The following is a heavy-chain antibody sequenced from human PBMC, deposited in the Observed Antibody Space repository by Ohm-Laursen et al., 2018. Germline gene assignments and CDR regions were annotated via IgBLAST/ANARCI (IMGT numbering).Heavy chain of an antibody. CDR1: GFIFSSFG. Sequence: SLRLSCSASGFIFSSFGMHWVRQAPGKGLEWVSLIYAGGSTHYADSVKGRFTISRDTPKNTLYLQMNSLRVEDTAVYYCAREIPHYNRVYHFDLWGRGTLVSVSS. V-gene: IGHV3-53*01. CDR3: AREIPHYNRVYHFDL. CDR2: IYAGGST. J-gene: IGHJ2*01. D-gene: IGHD1-14*01.